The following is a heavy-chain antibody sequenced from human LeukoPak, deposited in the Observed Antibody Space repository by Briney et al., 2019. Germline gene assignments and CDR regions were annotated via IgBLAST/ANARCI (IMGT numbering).Heavy chain of an antibody. D-gene: IGHD6-19*01. CDR1: GFTFSSYS. J-gene: IGHJ4*02. CDR2: ISSSSSYI. V-gene: IGHV3-21*04. CDR3: ALGGSGWYGPFDY. Sequence: GGSLRLSCAAFGFTFSSYSMNWVRQAPGKGLEWVSSISSSSSYIYYADSVKGRFTISRDNSKNSLYLQMNSLRTEDTALYYCALGGSGWYGPFDYWGQGTLVTVSS.